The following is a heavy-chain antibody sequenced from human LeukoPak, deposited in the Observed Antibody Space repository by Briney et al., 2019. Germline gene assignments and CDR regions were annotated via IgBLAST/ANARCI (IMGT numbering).Heavy chain of an antibody. CDR2: INHSGST. J-gene: IGHJ4*02. V-gene: IGHV4-34*01. Sequence: SETLSLTCAVYGGSFSGYYWSWIRQPPGKGLEWIGEINHSGSTNYNPSLKSRVTISVDTSKNQFSLKLSSVTAADTAVYYCASRTPYDFWSGYYHPFDYWGQGTLVTVSS. CDR3: ASRTPYDFWSGYYHPFDY. D-gene: IGHD3-3*01. CDR1: GGSFSGYY.